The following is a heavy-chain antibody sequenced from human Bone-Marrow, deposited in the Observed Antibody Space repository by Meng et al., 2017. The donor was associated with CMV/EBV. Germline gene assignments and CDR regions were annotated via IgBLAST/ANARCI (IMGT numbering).Heavy chain of an antibody. J-gene: IGHJ6*02. CDR3: ARDRQYQLLYLPYYGMDV. Sequence: GGSLRLSCAASGFTFSSYWMSWVRQAPGKGLEWVSSISSSSSYIYYADSVKGRFTISRDTAQNSLYLQMNSLRAEDTAVYYCARDRQYQLLYLPYYGMDVWGQGTTVTVSS. D-gene: IGHD2-2*02. V-gene: IGHV3-21*01. CDR1: GFTFSSYW. CDR2: ISSSSSYI.